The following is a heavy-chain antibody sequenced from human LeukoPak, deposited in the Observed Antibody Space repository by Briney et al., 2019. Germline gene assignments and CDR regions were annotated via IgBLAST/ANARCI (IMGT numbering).Heavy chain of an antibody. CDR1: GFTFSHLE. CDR2: IRSKANSYAT. Sequence: PGGSLRLSCSAFGFTFSHLEMHRVRQASGKGLEWVGRIRSKANSYATAYAASVKGRLTISRDDSKNTAYLQMNSLKTEDTAVYFCTRHSGYYDRSGSYRYGGQGTLVTVSS. V-gene: IGHV3-73*01. CDR3: TRHSGYYDRSGSYRY. D-gene: IGHD3-22*01. J-gene: IGHJ4*02.